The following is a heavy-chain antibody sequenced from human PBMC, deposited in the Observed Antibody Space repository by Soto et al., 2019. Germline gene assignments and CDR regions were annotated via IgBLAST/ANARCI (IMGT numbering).Heavy chain of an antibody. Sequence: PSETLSLTCAVYGGSFSGYYWSWIRQPPGKGLEWIGEINHSGSTNYNPSLKSRVTISVDTSKNQFSLKLSSVTAADTAVYYCARVPHNWFDPWGQGTLVTVS. CDR1: GGSFSGYY. J-gene: IGHJ5*02. V-gene: IGHV4-34*01. CDR2: INHSGST. CDR3: ARVPHNWFDP.